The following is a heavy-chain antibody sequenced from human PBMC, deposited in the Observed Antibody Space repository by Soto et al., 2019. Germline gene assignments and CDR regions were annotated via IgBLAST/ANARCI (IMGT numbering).Heavy chain of an antibody. J-gene: IGHJ5*02. Sequence: SETLSLTCTVSDGSVSSYCWSWIRPPPGKGLEWIGYIYYSGETNSNPSLKSRVTMSVDTSKNQFSLRLNSVTAADSAVYYCARGHMGWFDPWGLGTLVTVS. CDR1: DGSVSSYC. V-gene: IGHV4-59*02. CDR3: ARGHMGWFDP. CDR2: IYYSGET. D-gene: IGHD3-16*01.